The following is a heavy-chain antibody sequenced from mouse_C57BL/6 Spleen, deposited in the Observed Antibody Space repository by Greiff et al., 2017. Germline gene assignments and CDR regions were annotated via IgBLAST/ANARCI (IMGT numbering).Heavy chain of an antibody. CDR1: GFNIQDDY. CDR3: TTTFDYGFAY. Sequence: VQLQQSGAELVRPGASVKLSCTASGFNIQDDYMHWVKQRPEQGLEWIGWLDPENGDTEYASKFQGKATITADTSSNTSYLQLSSLTSEDTAVYYCTTTFDYGFAYWGQGTLVTVSA. J-gene: IGHJ3*01. V-gene: IGHV14-4*01. CDR2: LDPENGDT. D-gene: IGHD2-4*01.